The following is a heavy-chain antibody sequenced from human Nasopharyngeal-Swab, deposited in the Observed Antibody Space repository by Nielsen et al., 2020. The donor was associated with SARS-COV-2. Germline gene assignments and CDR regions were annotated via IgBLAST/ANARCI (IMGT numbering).Heavy chain of an antibody. CDR3: ARLANSPYDAFDF. D-gene: IGHD4-23*01. Sequence: SGPTLVKPTQTVTLTCTFSGFSLSTSGVCVTWSRQPPGKALEWLALIDWDDDKYYTPSLKTRLTISKDTSKNQVVLTMTNMDPVDTATYYCARLANSPYDAFDFWGQGTMVTVSS. CDR1: GFSLSTSGVC. CDR2: IDWDDDK. J-gene: IGHJ3*01. V-gene: IGHV2-70*12.